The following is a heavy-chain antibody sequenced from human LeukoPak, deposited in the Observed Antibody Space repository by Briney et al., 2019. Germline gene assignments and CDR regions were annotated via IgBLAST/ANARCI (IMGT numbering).Heavy chain of an antibody. CDR2: ISSSSSYI. V-gene: IGHV3-21*01. D-gene: IGHD6-13*01. CDR3: ARDRREIAAAGSYYYYMDV. CDR1: GFTFSSYS. J-gene: IGHJ6*03. Sequence: GGSLRLSCAASGFTFSSYSMNWVRQAPGKGLEWVSSISSSSSYIYYADSVKGRFTISRDNAKNSLYLQMNSLRAEDTAVYYCARDRREIAAAGSYYYYMDVWGKGTTVTVSS.